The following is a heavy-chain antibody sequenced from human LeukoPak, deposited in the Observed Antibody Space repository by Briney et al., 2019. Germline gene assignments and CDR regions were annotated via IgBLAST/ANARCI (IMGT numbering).Heavy chain of an antibody. Sequence: GGSLRLSCAASGFTFSNYWMHWVRQAPGKGLVWVSRINSDGINTGYADSVKGRFTISRDNAKNTLNLQMNSLRAEDTAVYYCARDLGQYYDTSDNWFDPWGQGTLVTVSS. CDR3: ARDLGQYYDTSDNWFDP. D-gene: IGHD3-22*01. CDR2: INSDGINT. J-gene: IGHJ5*02. CDR1: GFTFSNYW. V-gene: IGHV3-74*01.